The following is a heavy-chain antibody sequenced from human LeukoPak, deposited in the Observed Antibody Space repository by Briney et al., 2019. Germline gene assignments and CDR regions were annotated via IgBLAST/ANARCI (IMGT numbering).Heavy chain of an antibody. D-gene: IGHD3-16*01. J-gene: IGHJ6*02. CDR1: GFTFNNYA. Sequence: PGGSLRLSCAASGFTFNNYAMSWVRQAPGKGLEWVSFITDSGGSTYYADSVKGRFTISRDNSKNTLSLQMNSLRADDTAVYYCAKSSTSQGGYYGLYVGGQGTTVTVSS. V-gene: IGHV3-23*01. CDR3: AKSSTSQGGYYGLYV. CDR2: ITDSGGST.